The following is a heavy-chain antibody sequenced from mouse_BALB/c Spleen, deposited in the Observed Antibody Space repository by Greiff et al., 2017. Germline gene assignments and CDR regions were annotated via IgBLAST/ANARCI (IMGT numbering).Heavy chain of an antibody. D-gene: IGHD2-1*01. CDR2: INPSTGYT. J-gene: IGHJ2*01. V-gene: IGHV1-7*01. Sequence: QVQLQQSGAELAKPGASVKMSCKASGYTFTSYWMHWVKQRPGQGLEWIGYINPSTGYTEYNQKFKDKATLTADKSSSTAYMQLSSLTSEDSAVYYCARRGGNSYYFDYWGQGTTLTVSS. CDR1: GYTFTSYW. CDR3: ARRGGNSYYFDY.